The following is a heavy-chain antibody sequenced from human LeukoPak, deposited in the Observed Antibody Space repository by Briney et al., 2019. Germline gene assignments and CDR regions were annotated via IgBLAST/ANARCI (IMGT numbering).Heavy chain of an antibody. CDR2: IWDDGGTK. CDR1: GFTFSSYG. Sequence: GGSLRLSCVVSGFTFSSYGMHWVRQAPGKGLEWVAVIWDDGGTKYYSDSVKGRFTISRDNSKSTLYLEMNSLRVEDTAAYYCAREGLTGSTNWFDSWGQGTLATVSS. V-gene: IGHV3-33*01. CDR3: AREGLTGSTNWFDS. D-gene: IGHD1-7*01. J-gene: IGHJ5*01.